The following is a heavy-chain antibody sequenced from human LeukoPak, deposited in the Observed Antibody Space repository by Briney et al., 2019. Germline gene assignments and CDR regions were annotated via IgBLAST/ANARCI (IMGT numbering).Heavy chain of an antibody. D-gene: IGHD5-12*01. J-gene: IGHJ3*02. V-gene: IGHV4-39*01. CDR3: ARHGDLNIVATIHPNVDTAMEGPNDAFDI. CDR1: GGSISSSSYY. Sequence: TTSETLSLTCTVSGGSISSSSYYWSWIRQPPGKGLEWIGEINHSGSTNYNPSLKSRVTISVDTSKNQFSLKLSSVTATDTAVYYCARHGDLNIVATIHPNVDTAMEGPNDAFDIWGQGTMVTVSS. CDR2: INHSGST.